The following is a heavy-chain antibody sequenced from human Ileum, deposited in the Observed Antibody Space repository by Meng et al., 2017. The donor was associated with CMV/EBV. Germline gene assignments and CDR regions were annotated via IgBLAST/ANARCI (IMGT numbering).Heavy chain of an antibody. J-gene: IGHJ4*02. V-gene: IGHV6-1*01. CDR2: TWYGAKWYY. CDR1: WDSVSISTKS. CDR3: TYGWPLKY. Sequence: QVQLNQSGPGLVKPSQTLSLTLSWDSVSISTKSWNRFRQSPSRGLEWLGRTWYGAKWYYEYAVTVKSRITINPDTSQNQSSLQLNSVTPDDTAVYYCTYGWPLKYWGQGSLVTVSS. D-gene: IGHD3-10*01.